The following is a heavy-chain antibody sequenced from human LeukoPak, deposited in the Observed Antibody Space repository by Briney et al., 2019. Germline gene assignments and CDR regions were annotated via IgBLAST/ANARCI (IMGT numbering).Heavy chain of an antibody. CDR3: ARGPPQPPPYYFDY. V-gene: IGHV3-53*01. Sequence: PGGSLRLSCAASGFNVNSNYMSWVRQAPGKGLEWVSVIYSGGSTYYADSVKGRFTISRDNSKNALYLQMNSLRAEDTAVYYCARGPPQPPPYYFDYWGQGTLVTVSS. D-gene: IGHD2-2*01. CDR1: GFNVNSNY. CDR2: IYSGGST. J-gene: IGHJ4*02.